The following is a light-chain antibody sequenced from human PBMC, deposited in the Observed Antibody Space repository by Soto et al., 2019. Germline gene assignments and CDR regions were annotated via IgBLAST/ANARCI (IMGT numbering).Light chain of an antibody. Sequence: QSALTQPPSASGSPGQSVSISSSGGSSDVGGSKYVSWYQVKPGKAPKPIIYEVNRRPEGAPYRFSGSKSGNTASLTVSGLQAEDEGDYYCFSYADTNNSVFGSGTKVTVL. J-gene: IGLJ1*01. CDR1: SSDVGGSKY. V-gene: IGLV2-8*01. CDR3: FSYADTNNSV. CDR2: EVN.